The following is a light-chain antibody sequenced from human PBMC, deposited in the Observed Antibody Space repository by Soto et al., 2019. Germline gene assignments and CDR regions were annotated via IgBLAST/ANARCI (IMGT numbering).Light chain of an antibody. CDR2: GAS. J-gene: IGKJ1*01. CDR1: QSVSSSY. CDR3: QQTYSPPRT. V-gene: IGKV3-20*01. Sequence: EVVLTQSPGTLSLSPGERATLSCRASQSVSSSYLAWYQQKPGQAPRLLIYGASSRATGIPDRFSGSGSGTDFTLTISSLQPEDFATYFCQQTYSPPRTFGQGTKVAIK.